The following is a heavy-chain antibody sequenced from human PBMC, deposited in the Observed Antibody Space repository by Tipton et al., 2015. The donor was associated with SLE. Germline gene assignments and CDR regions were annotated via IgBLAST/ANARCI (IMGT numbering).Heavy chain of an antibody. CDR1: GGSFSGYY. J-gene: IGHJ4*02. CDR2: INHSGST. Sequence: TLSLTCAVYGGSFSGYYWSWIRQPPGKGLEWIGEINHSGSTNYNPSLKSRVTISVDTSKNQFSLKLSSVTAADTAVYYCARGLLGGEWGSWGQGTLVTVSS. CDR3: ARGLLGGEWGS. D-gene: IGHD2-15*01. V-gene: IGHV4-34*01.